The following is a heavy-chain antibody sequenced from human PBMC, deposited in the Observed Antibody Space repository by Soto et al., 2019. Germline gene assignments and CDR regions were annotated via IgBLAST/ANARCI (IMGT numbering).Heavy chain of an antibody. V-gene: IGHV3-53*01. CDR2: IYSGGST. J-gene: IGHJ4*02. CDR1: GFTVSSNY. CDR3: ARAEYDYGDYVFYY. Sequence: EVQLVESGGGLIQPGGSLRLSCAASGFTVSSNYMSWVRQAPGKGLEWVSVIYSGGSTYYADSVKGRFTISRDNSKNTLYLQMNSLRAEDTAVYYCARAEYDYGDYVFYYWGQGTLVTVSS. D-gene: IGHD4-17*01.